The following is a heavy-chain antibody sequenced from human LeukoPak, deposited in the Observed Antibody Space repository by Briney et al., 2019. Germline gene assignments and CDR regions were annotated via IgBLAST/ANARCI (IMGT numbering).Heavy chain of an antibody. D-gene: IGHD2-2*01. J-gene: IGHJ5*02. CDR1: GYTFTSYG. CDR3: AGGYCSSTSCSEDWFDP. CDR2: ISAYSGNT. Sequence: GASVKVSCKASGYTFTSYGISWVRQAPGQGLEWMGWISAYSGNTNYAQKLQGRVTITTDTSTSTAYMELRSLRSDDTAVYYCAGGYCSSTSCSEDWFDPWGQGTLVTVSS. V-gene: IGHV1-18*01.